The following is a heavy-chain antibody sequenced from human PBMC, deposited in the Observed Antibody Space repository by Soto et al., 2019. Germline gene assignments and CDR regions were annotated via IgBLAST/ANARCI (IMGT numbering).Heavy chain of an antibody. Sequence: SETLSLPCTVSGGTISRGGYYGSCIRQHPGKGLERIGYIYYSGSTYYNPSLKSRVTISVDTSKNQFSLKLSSVTAADTAVFYCASVIDLVAKRGDALSFCAQGAFVPVSS. D-gene: IGHD5-12*01. V-gene: IGHV4-31*03. CDR1: GGTISRGGYY. CDR2: IYYSGST. J-gene: IGHJ3*01. CDR3: ASVIDLVAKRGDALSF.